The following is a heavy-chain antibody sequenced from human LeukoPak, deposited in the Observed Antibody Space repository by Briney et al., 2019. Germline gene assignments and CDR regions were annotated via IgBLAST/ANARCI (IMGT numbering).Heavy chain of an antibody. CDR3: AKPIRYGGNSTDY. CDR2: ISYDGSNK. CDR1: GFTFSSYG. D-gene: IGHD4-23*01. V-gene: IGHV3-30*18. J-gene: IGHJ4*02. Sequence: GGSRRLSCAASGFTFSSYGMHWIRQAPGKGLEWVAVISYDGSNKYYADSVKGRFTISRDNSKNTLYLQMNSLRAEDTAVYYCAKPIRYGGNSTDYWGQGTLVTVSS.